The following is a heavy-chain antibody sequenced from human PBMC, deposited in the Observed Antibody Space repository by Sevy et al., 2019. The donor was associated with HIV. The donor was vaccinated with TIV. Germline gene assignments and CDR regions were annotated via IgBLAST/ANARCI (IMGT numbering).Heavy chain of an antibody. J-gene: IGHJ4*01. V-gene: IGHV3-30-3*01. CDR1: GFAFSSHA. CDR3: ARDGGYSIKWYPLY. Sequence: GGSLRLSCAASGFAFSSHAMHWVRQAPGKGLEWVAVISYEGTETFYAGSVEGRFTISRDNSQNMLSLQINSLRPEDTAVYYCARDGGYSIKWYPLYWGHGTLVTVSS. D-gene: IGHD6-13*01. CDR2: ISYEGTET.